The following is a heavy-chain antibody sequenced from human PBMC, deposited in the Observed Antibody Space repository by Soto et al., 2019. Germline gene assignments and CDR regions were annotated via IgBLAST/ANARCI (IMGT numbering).Heavy chain of an antibody. Sequence: SETLSLTCTVSGGSISSGGYYWSWIRQHPGKGLEWIGYIYYSGSTYYNPSLKSRVTISVDTSKNQFSLKLSSVTAADTAVYYCARDTYGDYYFDYWGQGTLVTVSS. CDR3: ARDTYGDYYFDY. CDR2: IYYSGST. D-gene: IGHD4-17*01. V-gene: IGHV4-31*03. CDR1: GGSISSGGYY. J-gene: IGHJ4*02.